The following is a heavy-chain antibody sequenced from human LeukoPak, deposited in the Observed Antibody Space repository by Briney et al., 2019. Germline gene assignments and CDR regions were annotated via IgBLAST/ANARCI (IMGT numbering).Heavy chain of an antibody. V-gene: IGHV1-2*02. J-gene: IGHJ5*02. Sequence: ASVKVSCKASGYTFTGYYMHWVRQAPGQGLEWMGWINPNSGGTNYAQKFQGRVTMTRDTSISTAYMELSRLRSDDTAAYYCARVAYSSSWYGDNWLDPWGQGTLVTVSS. D-gene: IGHD6-13*01. CDR3: ARVAYSSSWYGDNWLDP. CDR2: INPNSGGT. CDR1: GYTFTGYY.